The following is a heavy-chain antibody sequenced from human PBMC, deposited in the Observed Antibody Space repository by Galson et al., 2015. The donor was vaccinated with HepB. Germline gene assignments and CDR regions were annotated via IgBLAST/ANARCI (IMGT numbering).Heavy chain of an antibody. CDR1: GFTVSSNY. CDR3: ARGTWFHAFDI. J-gene: IGHJ3*02. CDR2: IYSGGST. V-gene: IGHV3-53*01. Sequence: SLRLSCAASGFTVSSNYMSWVRQAPGKGLEWVSVIYSGGSTYYADSVKGRFTISRDNSKNTLYLQMNSLRAEDTAVYYCARGTWFHAFDIWGQGTMVTVSS. D-gene: IGHD3-22*01.